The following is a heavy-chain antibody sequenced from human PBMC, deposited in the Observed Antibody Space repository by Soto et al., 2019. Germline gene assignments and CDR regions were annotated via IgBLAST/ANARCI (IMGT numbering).Heavy chain of an antibody. CDR2: IVPIVDTS. V-gene: IGHV1-69*12. Sequence: QVQLVQSGAEVRQPASSVKVSCKTSGGTFSSYAISWVRQAPGQGLEWMGGIVPIVDTSTYAQKFQGRVTITEDESTITVYMELSSLRSDDTAVYYCVRVVAIPGYPDNWGQGTLITVSS. CDR3: VRVVAIPGYPDN. D-gene: IGHD5-12*01. CDR1: GGTFSSYA. J-gene: IGHJ4*02.